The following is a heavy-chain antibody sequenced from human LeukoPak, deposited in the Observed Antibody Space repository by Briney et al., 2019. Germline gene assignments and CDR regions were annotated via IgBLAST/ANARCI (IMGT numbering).Heavy chain of an antibody. CDR3: ARRLTQYDCFNP. D-gene: IGHD2-2*01. CDR2: TYYRSTWYN. V-gene: IGHV6-1*01. CDR1: GDSVSGNSVS. Sequence: SQTLSLTCAISGDSVSGNSVSWNWIRQSPSRGLEWLCRTYYRSTWYNDYAVSVRGRITVNPDTSKNQFSLHLNSVTPEDTAVYYCARRLTQYDCFNPWGQGILVTVSS. J-gene: IGHJ5*02.